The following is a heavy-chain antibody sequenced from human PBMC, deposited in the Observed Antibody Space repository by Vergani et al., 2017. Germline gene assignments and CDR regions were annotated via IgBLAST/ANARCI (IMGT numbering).Heavy chain of an antibody. CDR3: ARHEFSSSGWTDFDY. Sequence: EVQLVQSGAEVKKPGESLRISCKGSGYSFTSYWISWVRQMPGKGLEWMGRIDPSDSYTNYSPSFQGHVTISADKSISTAYLQWSSLKASDTAMYYCARHEFSSSGWTDFDYWGQGTLVTVSS. V-gene: IGHV5-10-1*03. CDR2: IDPSDSYT. D-gene: IGHD6-19*01. J-gene: IGHJ4*02. CDR1: GYSFTSYW.